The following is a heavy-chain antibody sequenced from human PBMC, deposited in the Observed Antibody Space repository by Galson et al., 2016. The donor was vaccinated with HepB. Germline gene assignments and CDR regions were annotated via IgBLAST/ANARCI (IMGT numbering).Heavy chain of an antibody. CDR3: ARVGYCSSTTCRQADDY. Sequence: SLRLSCAASGFTFSTYAMSWVRQAPGKGLEWVSAISSSGVNAHYAYSVKGRFTISRDNSKNTLYLQMNSLKIEDTAVDYCARVGYCSSTTCRQADDYRGQGTLVTVAS. CDR2: ISSSGVNA. D-gene: IGHD2-2*01. V-gene: IGHV3-23*01. CDR1: GFTFSTYA. J-gene: IGHJ4*02.